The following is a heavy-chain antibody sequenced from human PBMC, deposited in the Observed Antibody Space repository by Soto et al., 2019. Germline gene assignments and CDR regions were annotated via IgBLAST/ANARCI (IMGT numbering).Heavy chain of an antibody. CDR1: GFTFSSYA. CDR3: ARELNYDFWSGEISDYYYGMDV. J-gene: IGHJ6*02. Sequence: ESGGGVVQPGRSLRLSCAASGFTFSSYAMHWVRQAPGKGLEWVAVISYDGSNKYYADSVKGRFTISRDNSKNTLYLQMNSLRAEDTAVYYCARELNYDFWSGEISDYYYGMDVWGQGTTVTVSS. V-gene: IGHV3-30-3*01. CDR2: ISYDGSNK. D-gene: IGHD3-3*01.